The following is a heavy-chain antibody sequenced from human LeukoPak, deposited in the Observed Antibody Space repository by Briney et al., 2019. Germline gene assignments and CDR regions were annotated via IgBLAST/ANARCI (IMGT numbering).Heavy chain of an antibody. CDR1: GFTFSSYG. CDR3: AKESGSYTTELSYFDY. Sequence: GGSLRLSCTASGFTFSSYGMSWVRQAPGKGLEWVSAISGSGGSTYYADSVKGRFTISRDNSKNTLYLQMNSLRAEDTAVYYCAKESGSYTTELSYFDYWGQGTLVTVSS. J-gene: IGHJ4*02. V-gene: IGHV3-23*01. D-gene: IGHD1-7*01. CDR2: ISGSGGST.